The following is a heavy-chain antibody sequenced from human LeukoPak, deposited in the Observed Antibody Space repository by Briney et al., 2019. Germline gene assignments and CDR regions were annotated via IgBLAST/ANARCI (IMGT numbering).Heavy chain of an antibody. CDR3: AREFHGGYFDY. CDR2: IYPSFGRA. V-gene: IGHV1-46*01. CDR1: GYTLTSYY. Sequence: EASVKVSCKAAGYTLTSYYLHCVRHAPGQGLEWMGIIYPSFGRADYAERFQGRVTMTWDTSTSTVYLELRSLRSEDTAMYYCAREFHGGYFDYWGQGTLVTVSS. D-gene: IGHD3-16*01. J-gene: IGHJ4*02.